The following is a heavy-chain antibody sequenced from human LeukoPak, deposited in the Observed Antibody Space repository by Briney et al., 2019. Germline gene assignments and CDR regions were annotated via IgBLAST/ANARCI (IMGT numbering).Heavy chain of an antibody. V-gene: IGHV4-39*01. J-gene: IGHJ4*02. CDR1: GGSISSSSYY. D-gene: IGHD2-2*01. CDR2: IYYSGST. Sequence: SESLSLTCTVSGGSISSSSYYWGWIRQPPGKGLEWIGSIYYSGSTYYNPSLKSRVTISVDTSKNQFSLKLSSVTAADTAVYYCARLGIVVVPADFDYWGQGTLVTVSS. CDR3: ARLGIVVVPADFDY.